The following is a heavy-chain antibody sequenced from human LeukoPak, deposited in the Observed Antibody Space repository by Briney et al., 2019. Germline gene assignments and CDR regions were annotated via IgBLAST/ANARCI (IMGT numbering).Heavy chain of an antibody. V-gene: IGHV3-23*01. J-gene: IGHJ4*02. D-gene: IGHD2-15*01. CDR2: ISASGDRT. CDR3: ASVCEGTHCSGGGLG. Sequence: PGGSLRLSCAASGFTFSSYAMSWVRQAPGKGLEWVSGISASGDRTHYAESVKGRFTISRDNSRNTLYPQMNILRAEDTALYYCASVCEGTHCSGGGLGWGQGTLVTVSS. CDR1: GFTFSSYA.